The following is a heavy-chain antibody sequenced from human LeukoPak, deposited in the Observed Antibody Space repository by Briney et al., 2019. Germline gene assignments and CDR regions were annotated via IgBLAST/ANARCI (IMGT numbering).Heavy chain of an antibody. CDR2: MNPNSGNT. J-gene: IGHJ6*02. Sequence: ASVRVSCKASGYTFTSYDINWVRQATGQGLEWMGWMNPNSGNTGYAQKSQGRVTMTRNTSISTAYMELSSLRSEDTAVYYCAREVGFLEWSPHYYYYGMDVWGQGTTVTVSS. V-gene: IGHV1-8*01. D-gene: IGHD3-3*01. CDR1: GYTFTSYD. CDR3: AREVGFLEWSPHYYYYGMDV.